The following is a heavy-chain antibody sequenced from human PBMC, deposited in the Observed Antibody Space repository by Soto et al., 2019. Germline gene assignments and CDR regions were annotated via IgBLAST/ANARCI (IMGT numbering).Heavy chain of an antibody. CDR1: GFTFDDYA. V-gene: IGHV3-9*01. Sequence: EVQLVESGGGLVQPGRSLRLSCAASGFTFDDYAMFWVRQAPGKGLEWVSGIGWDSGKIGYADSVEGRFIISRDNAKKSLYLQMNSLRPDDTALYYCARGEATSFDFLYIGHWGQGTLVTVSS. CDR3: ARGEATSFDFLYIGH. CDR2: IGWDSGKI. D-gene: IGHD3-9*01. J-gene: IGHJ4*02.